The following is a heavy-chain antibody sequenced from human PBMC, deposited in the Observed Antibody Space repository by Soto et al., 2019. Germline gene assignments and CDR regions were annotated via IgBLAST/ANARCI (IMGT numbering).Heavy chain of an antibody. CDR1: GGSISSYY. Sequence: QVQLQESGPGLVKPSETLSLTCTVSGGSISSYYWSWIRQPPGKGLEWIGYIYYSGSTNYNPSLKIRVPISVDTSKNQFSLKLSSVTAADTAVYYWARSKGRDYFDYWGQGTLVTVSS. CDR3: ARSKGRDYFDY. J-gene: IGHJ4*02. D-gene: IGHD4-4*01. CDR2: IYYSGST. V-gene: IGHV4-59*01.